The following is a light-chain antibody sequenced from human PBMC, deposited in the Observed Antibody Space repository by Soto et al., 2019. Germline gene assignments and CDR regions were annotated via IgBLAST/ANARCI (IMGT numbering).Light chain of an antibody. V-gene: IGLV2-14*01. CDR3: SSYTSSSIDYV. Sequence: QSALTQPASVSGSAGQSITISCTGASSDVGGYNYVSWYQQHPGKAPKLMIYEVSNRPSGVSNRFSGSKSGNTASLTISGLQAEDEAYYYCSSYTSSSIDYVFGTGTKVTV. CDR2: EVS. CDR1: SSDVGGYNY. J-gene: IGLJ1*01.